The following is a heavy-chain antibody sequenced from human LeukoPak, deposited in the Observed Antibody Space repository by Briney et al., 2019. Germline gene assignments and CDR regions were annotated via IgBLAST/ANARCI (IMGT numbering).Heavy chain of an antibody. CDR2: INRSGST. J-gene: IGHJ4*02. CDR3: ARGRRY. CDR1: GGSFSGYY. V-gene: IGHV4-34*01. Sequence: ASETLSLTCAVYGGSFSGYYWSWIRQPPGKGLEWIGEINRSGSTNYNPSLKSRVTISVDTSKNQFSLKLSSVTAADTAVYYCARGRRYWGQGTLVTVSS.